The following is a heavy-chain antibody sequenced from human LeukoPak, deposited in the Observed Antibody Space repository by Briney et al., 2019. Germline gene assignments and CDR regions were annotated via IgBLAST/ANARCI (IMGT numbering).Heavy chain of an antibody. CDR3: VRGPLLWFAELRFDP. J-gene: IGHJ5*02. Sequence: PSETLSLTCTVSGYTISSGYYWGWIRQPPGKGLGWIGSMYHSGTTYYNASLKSRATISVDTSKNQISLKMNSMTAADTAVYYCVRGPLLWFAELRFDPWGQGTLVTVSS. D-gene: IGHD3-10*01. CDR1: GYTISSGYY. CDR2: MYHSGTT. V-gene: IGHV4-38-2*02.